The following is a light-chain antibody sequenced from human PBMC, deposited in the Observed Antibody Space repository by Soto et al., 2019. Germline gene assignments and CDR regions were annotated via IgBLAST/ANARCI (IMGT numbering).Light chain of an antibody. V-gene: IGKV3-15*01. CDR2: GAT. CDR3: QQYNNWPLT. Sequence: EIVMTQSPATLSVSPGERATLSCRASQNIRRELAWYQQKLGQAPRLLIYGATTRATGVPARFSGSGSGTEFTLTISTLQSEDSVLYYCQQYNNWPLTFGGGTKVEIK. J-gene: IGKJ4*01. CDR1: QNIRRE.